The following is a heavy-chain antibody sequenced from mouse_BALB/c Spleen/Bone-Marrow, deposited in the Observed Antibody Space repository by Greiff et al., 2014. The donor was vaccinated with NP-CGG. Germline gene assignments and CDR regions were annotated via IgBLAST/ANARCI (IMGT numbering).Heavy chain of an antibody. CDR3: TRRPLQANSYFDC. V-gene: IGHV5-6*01. CDR1: GFTFSSYG. D-gene: IGHD3-2*02. J-gene: IGHJ2*01. Sequence: EVQVVESGGDLVKPGGSLKLSCVASGFTFSSYGMSWVRQTPDKRLEWVATISSGGSSTYYPASVKGRFTISRDNAKSTLYLQMSSLNFEDTAMYYCTRRPLQANSYFDCWGQGTTLTVSS. CDR2: ISSGGSST.